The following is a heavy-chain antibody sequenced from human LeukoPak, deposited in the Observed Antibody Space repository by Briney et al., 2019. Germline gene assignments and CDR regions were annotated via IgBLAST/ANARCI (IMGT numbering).Heavy chain of an antibody. CDR2: IIPILGIA. CDR1: GGTFSSYA. V-gene: IGHV1-69*04. D-gene: IGHD3-10*01. J-gene: IGHJ4*02. CDR3: ARGYYGSGNHY. Sequence: ASVKVSCKASGGTFSSYAISWVRQAPGQGLEWMGRIIPILGIANYAQKFQGRVTITADKSTSTAYMELSSLRSEDTAVYHCARGYYGSGNHYWGQGTLVTVSS.